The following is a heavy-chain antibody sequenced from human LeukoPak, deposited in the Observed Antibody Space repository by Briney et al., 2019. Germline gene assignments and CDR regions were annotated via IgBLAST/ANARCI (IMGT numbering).Heavy chain of an antibody. V-gene: IGHV3-23*01. D-gene: IGHD3-10*01. CDR2: ISGSGGST. CDR1: GFTFSSYS. Sequence: GGSLRLSCAASGFTFSSYSMNWVRQAPGKGLEWVSAISGSGGSTYYADSVKGRFTISRDNSKNTLYLQMNSLRAEDTAVYYCAKVGSGLVDYWGQGTLVTVSS. CDR3: AKVGSGLVDY. J-gene: IGHJ4*02.